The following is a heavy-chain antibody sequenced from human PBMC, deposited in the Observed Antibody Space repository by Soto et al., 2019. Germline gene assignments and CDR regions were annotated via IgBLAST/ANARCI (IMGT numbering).Heavy chain of an antibody. D-gene: IGHD3-3*01. J-gene: IGHJ6*03. CDR1: GYTFTSYG. V-gene: IGHV1-18*01. CDR2: ISAYNGNT. CDR3: ARDRGDYDFWSGPSYYYYYYMDV. Sequence: ASVKVSCKASGYTFTSYGISWVRRAPGEGLEWMGWISAYNGNTNYAQKLQGRVTMTTDTSTSTAYMELRSLRSDDTAVYYCARDRGDYDFWSGPSYYYYYYMDVWGKGTTVTVSS.